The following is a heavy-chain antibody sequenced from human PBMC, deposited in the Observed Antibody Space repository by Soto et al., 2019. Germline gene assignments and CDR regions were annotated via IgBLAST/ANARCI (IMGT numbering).Heavy chain of an antibody. CDR1: GGSIDSGDYY. CDR2: VYYSRTT. CDR3: AREVIAPPSYFDP. Sequence: QVQLQESGPGLVKPLETLSLTCTVSGGSIDSGDYYWSWIRQPPGKGLEWIGYVYYSRTTNYNPFLKSRVTLSLDKSKNQFSLKMNSVTAADTAVYYCAREVIAPPSYFDPWGQGTLVTVSS. J-gene: IGHJ5*02. D-gene: IGHD2-21*01. V-gene: IGHV4-61*08.